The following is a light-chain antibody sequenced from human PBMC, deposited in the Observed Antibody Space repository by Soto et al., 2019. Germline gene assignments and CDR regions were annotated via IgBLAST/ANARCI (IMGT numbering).Light chain of an antibody. CDR1: QSITAW. J-gene: IGKJ1*01. Sequence: DIQMTQSPSTLSASVGDRVTITCRASQSITAWLAWYQQKPGKAPKFLIYKASNLEGGVPSRFSGSGSGTEFTLTISSVQPDDFATYYGQYWDDYSWTFGQGTKVEIK. CDR2: KAS. V-gene: IGKV1-5*03. CDR3: QYWDDYSWT.